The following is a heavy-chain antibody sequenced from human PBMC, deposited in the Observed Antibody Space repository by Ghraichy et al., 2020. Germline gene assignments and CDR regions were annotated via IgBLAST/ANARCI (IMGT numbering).Heavy chain of an antibody. CDR1: GFSLSTSGVG. CDR2: IYWDNDK. Sequence: SGPTLVKPTQTLTLTCTFSGFSLSTSGVGVGWIRQPPGKALESLALIYWDNDKRYNPSLKSRLTITKDTSENQVVLIMTNMDPVDTATYYCGHLVYYDSSGYSRAFDMWGQGTMVTVSS. J-gene: IGHJ3*02. D-gene: IGHD3-22*01. V-gene: IGHV2-5*02. CDR3: GHLVYYDSSGYSRAFDM.